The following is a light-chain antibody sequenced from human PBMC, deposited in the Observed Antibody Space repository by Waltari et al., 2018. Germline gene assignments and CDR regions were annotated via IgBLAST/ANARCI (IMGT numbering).Light chain of an antibody. Sequence: DIQMTQSPSSLSVSVGDRVTITCRASQSISSYLNWYQQKPGKATKRRIYAASSLQSGVPSRFSGSGSGTDFTLTISSLQPEDFATYYCQQSYSTPPWTFGQGTKVEIK. CDR3: QQSYSTPPWT. V-gene: IGKV1-39*01. CDR1: QSISSY. J-gene: IGKJ1*01. CDR2: AAS.